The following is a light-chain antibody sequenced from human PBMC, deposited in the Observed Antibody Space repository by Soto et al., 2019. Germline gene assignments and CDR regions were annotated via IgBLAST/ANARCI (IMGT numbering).Light chain of an antibody. V-gene: IGKV3-11*01. Sequence: EIVLTQSPDTLSLSPGERATRSCRASHSVRSSLAWYQQKPGQAPRLLIYDASNRATGIPARFSGSGYGTDFTLTISSLEPEDFAVYYCQQRSNWPPEVTFGPGTKVDIK. CDR3: QQRSNWPPEVT. CDR1: HSVRSS. CDR2: DAS. J-gene: IGKJ3*01.